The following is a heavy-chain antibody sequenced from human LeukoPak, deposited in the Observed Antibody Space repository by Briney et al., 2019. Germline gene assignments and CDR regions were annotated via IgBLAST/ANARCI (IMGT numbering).Heavy chain of an antibody. CDR2: INHSGST. Sequence: SETLSLTCAVYGGSFSGYYWSWIRQPPGKGLEWIGEINHSGSTNCNPSLKSRVTISVDTSKNQFSLKLSSVTAADTAVYYCARDSGFTMVRGVISYWGQGTLVTVSS. J-gene: IGHJ4*02. CDR1: GGSFSGYY. V-gene: IGHV4-34*01. CDR3: ARDSGFTMVRGVISY. D-gene: IGHD3-10*01.